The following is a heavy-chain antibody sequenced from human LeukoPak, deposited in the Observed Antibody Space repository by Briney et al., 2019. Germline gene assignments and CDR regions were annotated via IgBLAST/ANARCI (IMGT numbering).Heavy chain of an antibody. Sequence: GGSLRLSCAASGFTFSDYGMHWVRQAPGKGLEWVAFIRYDGSNKHYADSMKGRFTISRDNAKNSLYLQMDSLGAEDTAVYYCVSSCYGGECRLAYWGQGTLVTVSS. CDR1: GFTFSDYG. V-gene: IGHV3-30*02. J-gene: IGHJ4*02. CDR3: VSSCYGGECRLAY. CDR2: IRYDGSNK. D-gene: IGHD2-2*01.